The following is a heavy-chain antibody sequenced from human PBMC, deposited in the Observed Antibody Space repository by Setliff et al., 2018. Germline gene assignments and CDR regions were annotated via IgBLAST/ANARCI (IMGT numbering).Heavy chain of an antibody. D-gene: IGHD1-20*01. CDR2: IFPTGTT. CDR3: ARYNSSAACFDL. CDR1: GDSITSGSVY. Sequence: SETLSLTCTVSGDSITSGSVYWGWIRQPAGKGLEWIGRIFPTGTTNYNPDLKSRVTMSVDASKKRFSQMLRSVTAADTAIYYCARYNSSAACFDLWGPGTLVTVSS. V-gene: IGHV4-61*02. J-gene: IGHJ5*02.